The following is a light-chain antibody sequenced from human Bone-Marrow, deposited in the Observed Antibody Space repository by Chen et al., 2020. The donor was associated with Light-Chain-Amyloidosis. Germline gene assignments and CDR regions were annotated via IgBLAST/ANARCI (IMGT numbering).Light chain of an antibody. Sequence: SYVLTQPSSVSVAPGQKDTIACGGNNIGSTSVPWYQPTPGQAPLLVVYDDSDRPSGIPELLSGSNAGNTATLTISRVEAVDEADYYCQVWDRSSDRPVCGGGTKLTVL. CDR2: DDS. J-gene: IGLJ3*02. V-gene: IGLV3-21*02. CDR3: QVWDRSSDRPV. CDR1: NIGSTS.